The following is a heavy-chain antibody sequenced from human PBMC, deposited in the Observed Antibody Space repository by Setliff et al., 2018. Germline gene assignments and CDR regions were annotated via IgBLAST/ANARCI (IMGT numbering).Heavy chain of an antibody. CDR1: GHLFSISW. V-gene: IGHV5-51*01. CDR2: IYPGDLQI. D-gene: IGHD1-26*01. CDR3: ARRYSGTWDFDY. J-gene: IGHJ4*02. Sequence: PGESLKISCKDSGHLFSISWIGWVRQMPGKGLDWMGIIYPGDLQIKYSPSFHGRVTISADKSINTAYLEWSSLEASDTAMYYCARRYSGTWDFDYWGQGTLVTVSS.